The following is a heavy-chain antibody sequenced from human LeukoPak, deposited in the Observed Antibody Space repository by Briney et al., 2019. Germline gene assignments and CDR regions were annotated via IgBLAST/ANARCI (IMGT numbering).Heavy chain of an antibody. Sequence: GASVKVSCKASGYIFTGYQMHWVRQAPGQGLEWMGWINPSSGGTNYAQKFQGRVTMGRDTSISTAYMELSRLRSDDTAVYYCASGVVVPAAFSYYYGMDVWGQGTTVTVSS. CDR1: GYIFTGYQ. CDR3: ASGVVVPAAFSYYYGMDV. CDR2: INPSSGGT. D-gene: IGHD2-2*01. J-gene: IGHJ6*02. V-gene: IGHV1-2*02.